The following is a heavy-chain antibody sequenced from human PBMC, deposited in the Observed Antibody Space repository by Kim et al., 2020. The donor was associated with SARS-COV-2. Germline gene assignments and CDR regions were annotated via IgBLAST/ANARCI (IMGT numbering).Heavy chain of an antibody. D-gene: IGHD3-10*01. CDR3: AKTDGSGSYYLGY. J-gene: IGHJ4*02. CDR1: GFTFSSYA. Sequence: GGSLRLSCAASGFTFSSYAMHWVRQAPGKGLEWVAVIWYDGSNKYYADSVKGRFTISRDNSKNTLYLQMNSLRAEDTAVYYCAKTDGSGSYYLGYWGQGTLVTVSS. V-gene: IGHV3-33*06. CDR2: IWYDGSNK.